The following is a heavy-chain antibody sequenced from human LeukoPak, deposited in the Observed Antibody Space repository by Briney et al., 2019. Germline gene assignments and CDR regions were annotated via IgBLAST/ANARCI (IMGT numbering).Heavy chain of an antibody. V-gene: IGHV3-15*01. J-gene: IGHJ4*02. Sequence: GGSLRLSCAASGFTFSNVWMTWVRQAPGKGLEWVGRIKSKTDGETTDYTAPVKGRFSISRDDSKNTLYLQMNSLKTEDTAVYYCTTDIPDYDYVWGSYRDFDYWGQGTLVTVSS. D-gene: IGHD3-16*02. CDR1: GFTFSNVW. CDR3: TTDIPDYDYVWGSYRDFDY. CDR2: IKSKTDGETT.